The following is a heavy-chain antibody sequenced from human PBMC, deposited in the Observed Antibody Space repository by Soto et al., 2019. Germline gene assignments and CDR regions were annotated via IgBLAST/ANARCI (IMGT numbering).Heavy chain of an antibody. V-gene: IGHV4-59*08. CDR2: MHDSGST. CDR1: GASISSYY. D-gene: IGHD1-26*01. CDR3: ARRYRSCFAY. J-gene: IGHJ4*02. Sequence: SETLSLTCTVSGASISSYYWNWIRQSPGKGLEWIGYMHDSGSTSYNPSLKSRVTISVDTSKNQFPLKLSSVTAADTAVYYCARRYRSCFAYWGQGTLVTVSS.